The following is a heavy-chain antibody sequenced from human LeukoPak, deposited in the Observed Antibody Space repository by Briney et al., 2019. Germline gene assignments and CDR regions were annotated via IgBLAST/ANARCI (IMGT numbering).Heavy chain of an antibody. CDR3: ARAQDFSDSSGPNYLDF. Sequence: SETLSLTCTVSGYSLSRGFICDWLRHSPGKGLEWIGSFSHRGGPYHNPSLKSPVTISVDTSKNQFSLKLLSVNAADTAVYYCARAQDFSDSSGPNYLDFWSQGILVTVSS. V-gene: IGHV4-38-2*02. D-gene: IGHD3-22*01. J-gene: IGHJ4*02. CDR2: FSHRGGP. CDR1: GYSLSRGFI.